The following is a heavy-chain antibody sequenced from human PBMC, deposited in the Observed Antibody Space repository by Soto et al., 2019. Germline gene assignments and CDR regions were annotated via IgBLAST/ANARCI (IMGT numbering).Heavy chain of an antibody. Sequence: GESLKISCKGSGYSFTSYWIGWVRQMPGKGLEWMGIIYPGDSDTRYSPSCQGQVTISADKSISTAYLQWSSLKASDTAMYYCTTIPPAYSSSWYLDYWGQGTLVTVSS. J-gene: IGHJ4*02. CDR3: TTIPPAYSSSWYLDY. D-gene: IGHD6-13*01. CDR1: GYSFTSYW. V-gene: IGHV5-51*01. CDR2: IYPGDSDT.